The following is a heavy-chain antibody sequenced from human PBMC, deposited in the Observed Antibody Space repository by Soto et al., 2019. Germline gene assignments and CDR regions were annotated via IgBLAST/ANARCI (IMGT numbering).Heavy chain of an antibody. CDR2: INPNSGGT. D-gene: IGHD6-19*01. V-gene: IGHV1-2*02. J-gene: IGHJ4*02. Sequence: ASVKVSCKASGYTFTGYYMHWVRQAPGQGLEWMGWINPNSGGTNYAQKFQGRVTMTRDTSISTAYMELSRLRSGDTAVYYCARDLGIAVAGSFDYWGQGTLVTVSS. CDR3: ARDLGIAVAGSFDY. CDR1: GYTFTGYY.